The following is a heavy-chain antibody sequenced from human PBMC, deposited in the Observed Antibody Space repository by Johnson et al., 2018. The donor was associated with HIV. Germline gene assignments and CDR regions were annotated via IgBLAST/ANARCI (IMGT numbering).Heavy chain of an antibody. CDR2: IYSGGST. V-gene: IGHV3-66*01. J-gene: IGHJ3*02. D-gene: IGHD6-19*01. Sequence: VQLVESGGGVVQPGGSLRLSCAASGFTVSSNYMSWVRQAPGKGLEWVSVIYSGGSTYYADSVKGRFTISRDNAKNSLYLQMSSMRAEDTAVYYCAREQWADAFDIWGQGTMVTVSS. CDR3: AREQWADAFDI. CDR1: GFTVSSNY.